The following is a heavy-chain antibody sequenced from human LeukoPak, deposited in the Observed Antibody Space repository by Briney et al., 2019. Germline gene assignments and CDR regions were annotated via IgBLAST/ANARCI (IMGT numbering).Heavy chain of an antibody. CDR3: ARDQHYDFWSGHDSYYMDV. V-gene: IGHV4-4*07. CDR2: IYTSGST. J-gene: IGHJ6*03. Sequence: SETLSLTCTVSGGSISSYYWSWIRQPAGKGLEWIGRIYTSGSTNYNPSLKSRVTMSVDTSKNQFSLKLSSVTAADTAVYYCARDQHYDFWSGHDSYYMDVWGKGTTVTVSS. D-gene: IGHD3-3*01. CDR1: GGSISSYY.